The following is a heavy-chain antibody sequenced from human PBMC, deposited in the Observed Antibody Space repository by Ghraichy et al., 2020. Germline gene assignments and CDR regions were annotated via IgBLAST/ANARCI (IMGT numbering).Heavy chain of an antibody. CDR2: INPNSGNT. D-gene: IGHD1-26*01. Sequence: ASVKVSCKASGYTFTSYDINWVRQATGQGLEWMRWINPNSGNTGYAQKFQGRVTMTRNTSISTAYMELSSLRSEDTAVYYCAISEGAEPFDYWGQGTLVTVSS. CDR3: AISEGAEPFDY. V-gene: IGHV1-8*01. CDR1: GYTFTSYD. J-gene: IGHJ4*02.